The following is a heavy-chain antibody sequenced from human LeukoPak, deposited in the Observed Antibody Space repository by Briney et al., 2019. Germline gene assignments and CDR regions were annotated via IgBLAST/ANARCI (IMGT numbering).Heavy chain of an antibody. Sequence: PGGSLRLSCAASGFTFSDYSMNWVRQAPGKGLEWVASVNTVSSYIYYADSMRGRFTISRENAKNSLFLQMNSLRAEDTAVYYCARLRRNSDRSDFFYYYDHWGQGTLVTVSS. CDR1: GFTFSDYS. CDR3: ARLRRNSDRSDFFYYYDH. J-gene: IGHJ4*02. CDR2: VNTVSSYI. V-gene: IGHV3-21*01. D-gene: IGHD3-22*01.